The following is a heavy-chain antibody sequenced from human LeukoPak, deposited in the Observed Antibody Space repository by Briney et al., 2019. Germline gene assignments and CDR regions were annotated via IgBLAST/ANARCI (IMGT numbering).Heavy chain of an antibody. V-gene: IGHV4-39*01. J-gene: IGHJ4*02. CDR3: ARVIRTSGYYSNPKSGSFDF. CDR2: IFSGGSA. CDR1: GGSITSSRHY. Sequence: SETPSLTCTVSGGSITSSRHYWGWIRQPPGKGLEWIGTIFSGGSAYYNPSLRARVAISVDTSKNQFSLQLDSVTAADTAVYFCARVIRTSGYYSNPKSGSFDFWGQGTLVTVSP. D-gene: IGHD3-9*01.